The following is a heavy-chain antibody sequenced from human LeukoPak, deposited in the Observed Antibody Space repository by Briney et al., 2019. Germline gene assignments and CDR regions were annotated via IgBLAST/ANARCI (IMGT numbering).Heavy chain of an antibody. CDR1: GFTFSSYA. D-gene: IGHD1-26*01. CDR2: ISGSGGST. Sequence: GGSLRLSCAASGFTFSSYAMSWVRQAPGKGLEWVSAISGSGGSTYYADSVKGRFTISRDNSKNTLYLQMNSLRAEDTAVYYCAKRGAEVGATVAPGDYWGQGTLVTVSP. CDR3: AKRGAEVGATVAPGDY. V-gene: IGHV3-23*01. J-gene: IGHJ4*02.